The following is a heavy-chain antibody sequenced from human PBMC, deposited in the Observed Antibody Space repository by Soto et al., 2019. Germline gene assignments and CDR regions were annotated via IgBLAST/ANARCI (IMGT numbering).Heavy chain of an antibody. J-gene: IGHJ4*02. CDR2: IYYSGST. CDR1: GGSISSSSYY. V-gene: IGHV4-39*01. Sequence: ETLSLTCTVSGGSISSSSYYWGWIRQPPGKGLEWIGSIYYSGSTYYNPSLKSRVTISVDTSKNQFSLKLSSVTAADTAVYYCARHYYYGSGSYYPYFDYWGQGTLVTVSS. CDR3: ARHYYYGSGSYYPYFDY. D-gene: IGHD3-10*01.